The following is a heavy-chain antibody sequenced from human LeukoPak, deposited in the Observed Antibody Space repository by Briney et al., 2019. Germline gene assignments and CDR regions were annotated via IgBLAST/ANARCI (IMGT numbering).Heavy chain of an antibody. CDR1: GGSISSYY. D-gene: IGHD5-12*01. V-gene: IGHV4-4*07. J-gene: IGHJ5*02. CDR3: AREGRGRSGYSGYVQTWFDP. CDR2: IYTSGST. Sequence: SETLSLTCTVSGGSISSYYWSWIRQPAGKGLEWIGRIYTSGSTNYNPSLKSRVTMSVDTSKNQFSLKLSSVTAADTAVYYCAREGRGRSGYSGYVQTWFDPWGQGTLVTVSS.